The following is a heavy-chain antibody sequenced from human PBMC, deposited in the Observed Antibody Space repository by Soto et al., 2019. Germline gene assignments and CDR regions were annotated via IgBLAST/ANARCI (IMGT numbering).Heavy chain of an antibody. V-gene: IGHV3-23*01. CDR2: VAANVSNR. D-gene: IGHD2-21*02. CDR3: AGAYLRIPPLNGNFYSFGLDV. Sequence: GGSLRLSCAASGITFTTYAMSWVRQAPGKGLEWVSTVAANVSNRHYADFVKGRFTISRDNSKNTLSLQMNSLRVEDTAIYYCAGAYLRIPPLNGNFYSFGLDVWGQGTAVTASS. CDR1: GITFTTYA. J-gene: IGHJ6*02.